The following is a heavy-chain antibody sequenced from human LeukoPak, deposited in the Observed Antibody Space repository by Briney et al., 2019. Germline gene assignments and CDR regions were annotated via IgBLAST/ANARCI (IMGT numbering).Heavy chain of an antibody. D-gene: IGHD2-15*01. Sequence: SQTLSLTCTVSGGSISSGSYYWSWIRQPAGKGPEWIGRIYTSGSTNYNPSLKSRVTISVDTSKNQFSLKPSSVPAADTAVYYCARAQTCSGGSCYSWYYYYYMDVWGKGTTVTVSS. V-gene: IGHV4-61*02. CDR3: ARAQTCSGGSCYSWYYYYYMDV. J-gene: IGHJ6*03. CDR2: IYTSGST. CDR1: GGSISSGSYY.